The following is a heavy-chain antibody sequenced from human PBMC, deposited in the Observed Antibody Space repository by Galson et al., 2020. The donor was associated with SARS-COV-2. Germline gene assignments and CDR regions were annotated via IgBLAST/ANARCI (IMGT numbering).Heavy chain of an antibody. D-gene: IGHD7-27*01. Sequence: GGSLTLSCAASGFTFSSYGMHWVRQAPGKGLEWVAVIWYDGSNKYYADSVKGRFTISRDNSKNTLYLQMNSLRAEDTAVYYCARPPWGFYYYMDVWGKGTTVTVSS. CDR2: IWYDGSNK. V-gene: IGHV3-33*01. CDR1: GFTFSSYG. CDR3: ARPPWGFYYYMDV. J-gene: IGHJ6*03.